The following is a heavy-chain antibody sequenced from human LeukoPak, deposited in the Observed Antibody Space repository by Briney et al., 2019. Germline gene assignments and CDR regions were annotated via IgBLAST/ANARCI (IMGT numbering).Heavy chain of an antibody. J-gene: IGHJ4*02. CDR2: IYYSGST. Sequence: SETLSLTCTVSGGSISSSSYYWGWIRQPPGKGLEWIGSIYYSGSTYYNPSLKSRVTISVDTSKNQFSLKLSSVTAADTAVYYCARVDTAMVNRVGFDYWGQGTLVTVSS. V-gene: IGHV4-39*01. CDR3: ARVDTAMVNRVGFDY. CDR1: GGSISSSSYY. D-gene: IGHD5-18*01.